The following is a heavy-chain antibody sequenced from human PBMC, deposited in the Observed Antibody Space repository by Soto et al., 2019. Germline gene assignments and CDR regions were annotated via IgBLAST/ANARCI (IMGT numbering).Heavy chain of an antibody. CDR1: GGSIASRSYY. V-gene: IGHV4-39*07. J-gene: IGHJ5*02. CDR3: ASTPIQLKYNWFDP. CDR2: VYYRGSG. D-gene: IGHD5-18*01. Sequence: SETLSLTCSVSGGSIASRSYYWGWIRQPPGKGLEWIGSVYYRGSGFYNPSLKSRVTISVDTSKNQFSLKLSSVTAADTAVYYCASTPIQLKYNWFDPWGQGTLVTVSS.